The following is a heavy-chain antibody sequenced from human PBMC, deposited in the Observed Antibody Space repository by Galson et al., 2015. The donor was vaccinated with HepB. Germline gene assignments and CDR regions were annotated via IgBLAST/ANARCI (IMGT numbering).Heavy chain of an antibody. CDR2: IKQDGSEK. Sequence: FLGLYCAASGFTFSIYWMSWGRQAPGEGLEWGANIKQDGSEKYYVDSVKGRFPISRDNAKNSLYLQMNSLRAEDTAVYYCASSASGDYEGADWYSDLWGRGTLVTVSS. J-gene: IGHJ2*01. CDR3: ASSASGDYEGADWYSDL. D-gene: IGHD4-17*01. V-gene: IGHV3-7*03. CDR1: GFTFSIYW.